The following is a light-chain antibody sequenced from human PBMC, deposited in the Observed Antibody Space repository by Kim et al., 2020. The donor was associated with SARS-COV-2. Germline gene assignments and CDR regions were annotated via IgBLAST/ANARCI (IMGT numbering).Light chain of an antibody. V-gene: IGLV7-43*01. Sequence: PGGAVTLTCASRTGEVNSDYYPEWIQQKSGQELRALIWNTRNKHSWTPARFSGSLLGGKAALTLSGVQHDDEAEYYCLLYYGGAWVFGTGTKVTVL. CDR1: TGEVNSDYY. CDR3: LLYYGGAWV. CDR2: NTR. J-gene: IGLJ1*01.